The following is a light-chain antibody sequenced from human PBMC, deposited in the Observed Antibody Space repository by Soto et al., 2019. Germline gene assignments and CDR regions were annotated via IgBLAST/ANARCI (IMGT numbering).Light chain of an antibody. V-gene: IGKV1-5*02. CDR3: QQYSVYWP. Sequence: DIQMTQSPSSLSASVGDRVTIICRASQSVSTRLAWYQQKPGKAPKVLIYDASSWAGGVPSRFTGSGSGTEFTLTINSLQPDDFATSSCQQYSVYWPFVQGNMV. CDR2: DAS. CDR1: QSVSTR. J-gene: IGKJ1*01.